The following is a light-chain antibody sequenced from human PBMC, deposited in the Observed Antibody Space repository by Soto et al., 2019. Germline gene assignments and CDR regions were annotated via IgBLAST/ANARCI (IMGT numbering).Light chain of an antibody. J-gene: IGKJ3*01. CDR1: QSLLHSDGYNY. Sequence: DIVMTQSPLSLPVTPGEPASISCRSSQSLLHSDGYNYLDWYLQKPGQSPRLLIYLTSKRASGVLDRFSGSGSGTDFILKISRVEAEDVGVYYCMQGLQTLPTFGPGTKVHIK. CDR3: MQGLQTLPT. V-gene: IGKV2-28*01. CDR2: LTS.